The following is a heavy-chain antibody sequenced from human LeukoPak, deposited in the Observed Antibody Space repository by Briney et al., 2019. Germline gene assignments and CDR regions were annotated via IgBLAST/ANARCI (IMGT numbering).Heavy chain of an antibody. CDR1: GYTFTGYY. V-gene: IGHV1-2*06. D-gene: IGHD7-27*01. J-gene: IGHJ4*01. Sequence: ASVKVSCKASGYTFTGYYMHWVRQAPGQGLKRMGRINPNSGGTNYAQKFQGRVTMTRDTSISTAYMDQTRQRHHDTADYYCARREKLGTRIWRHGTLVTVPS. CDR2: INPNSGGT. CDR3: ARREKLGTRI.